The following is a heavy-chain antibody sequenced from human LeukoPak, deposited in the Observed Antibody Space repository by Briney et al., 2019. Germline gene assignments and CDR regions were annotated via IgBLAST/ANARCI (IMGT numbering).Heavy chain of an antibody. CDR3: ASMVHCSSTSCYDPIP. CDR2: INPNSGGT. Sequence: ASVKVSCKASGYTFTGYYMHWVRQAPGQGLEWMGWINPNSGGTNYAQKFQGRVTMTRDTSISTAYMELSRLRSDDTAVYYCASMVHCSSTSCYDPIPWGQGTLVTVSS. V-gene: IGHV1-2*02. CDR1: GYTFTGYY. J-gene: IGHJ5*02. D-gene: IGHD2-2*01.